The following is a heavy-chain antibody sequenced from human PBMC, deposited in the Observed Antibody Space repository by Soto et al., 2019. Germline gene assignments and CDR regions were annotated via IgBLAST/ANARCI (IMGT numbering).Heavy chain of an antibody. J-gene: IGHJ6*04. CDR2: IYHSGST. CDR1: GGSVSSVGYS. V-gene: IGHV4-30-2*01. Sequence: TLSLPCAVSGGSVSSVGYSWSWIRQPPGKGLEWIGYIYHSGSTYYNPSLKSRVTISVDRSRTQFSLKLTSVTAADTAVYYCAGGRYGSGSYGGMDVWGEGTTVTVSS. D-gene: IGHD3-10*01. CDR3: AGGRYGSGSYGGMDV.